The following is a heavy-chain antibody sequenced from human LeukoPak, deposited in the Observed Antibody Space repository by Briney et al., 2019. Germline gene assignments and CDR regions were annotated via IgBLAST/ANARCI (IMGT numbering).Heavy chain of an antibody. CDR2: IYYSGST. Sequence: PSETLSLTCTVSGGSISSYYWSWIRQPPGKGLEWIGYIYYSGSTNYNPSLKSRVTISVDTSKNQFSLKLSSVTAADTAVYYCARAAKRGVYSNWGQGTLVTVSP. V-gene: IGHV4-59*01. CDR1: GGSISSYY. J-gene: IGHJ4*02. CDR3: ARAAKRGVYSN. D-gene: IGHD3-10*01.